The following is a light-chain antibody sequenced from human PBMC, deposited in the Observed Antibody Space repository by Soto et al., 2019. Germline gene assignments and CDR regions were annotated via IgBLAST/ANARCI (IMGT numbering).Light chain of an antibody. V-gene: IGLV2-8*01. CDR2: EVV. CDR3: KSYAGSNTYV. J-gene: IGLJ1*01. CDR1: KNDIGLYDF. Sequence: QSSPTHPPSASWSPGHSVTISCTGTKNDIGLYDFVSWCQHHPGKAPRLIIYEVVQRPSGVPDRFSGSKSGNTASLTVSGLQAADQADHFCKSYAGSNTYVSGSGTKVTAL.